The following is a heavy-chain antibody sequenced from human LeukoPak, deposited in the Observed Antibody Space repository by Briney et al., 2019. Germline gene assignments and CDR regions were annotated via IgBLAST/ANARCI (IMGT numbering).Heavy chain of an antibody. CDR1: GFTVSSNY. CDR2: IYSGGST. CDR3: ASIKLYGDYDY. D-gene: IGHD4-17*01. Sequence: TGGSLRLSCAASGFTVSSNYMSWVRQAPGKGLEWVSVIYSGGSTYYADSVKGRFTISRDNSKNTLYLQMNSLRAEDTAVYYCASIKLYGDYDYWGQGTLVTVSS. V-gene: IGHV3-53*01. J-gene: IGHJ4*02.